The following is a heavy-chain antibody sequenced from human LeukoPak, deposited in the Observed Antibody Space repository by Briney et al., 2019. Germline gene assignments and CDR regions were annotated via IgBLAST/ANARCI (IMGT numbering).Heavy chain of an antibody. J-gene: IGHJ5*02. Sequence: SETLSLTCTVSGGSIRSGDYYWSWIRQPPGKGLEWIGYIYYIGSTYYNPSLKSRLTISVDTSKNQFSLKLSSVTAADTAVYYCAIDMDGSGQGWFDPWGQGTLVTVSS. CDR3: AIDMDGSGQGWFDP. CDR1: GGSIRSGDYY. V-gene: IGHV4-30-4*01. CDR2: IYYIGST. D-gene: IGHD3-10*01.